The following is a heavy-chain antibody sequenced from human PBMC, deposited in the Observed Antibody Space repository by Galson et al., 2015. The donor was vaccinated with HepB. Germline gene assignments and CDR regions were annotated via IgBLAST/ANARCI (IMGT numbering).Heavy chain of an antibody. V-gene: IGHV4-39*01. CDR1: GGSINTKTYY. CDR3: ARRESGSYSAWFDS. Sequence: SETLSLTCTVSGGSINTKTYYWSWIRQPPGKGLEYIGSISDSGSTSYKPSLKSRVTISLDTSKNQFSLRLSSVTAADTAIYYCARRESGSYSAWFDSWGQGTLVTVSS. CDR2: ISDSGST. J-gene: IGHJ5*01. D-gene: IGHD1-26*01.